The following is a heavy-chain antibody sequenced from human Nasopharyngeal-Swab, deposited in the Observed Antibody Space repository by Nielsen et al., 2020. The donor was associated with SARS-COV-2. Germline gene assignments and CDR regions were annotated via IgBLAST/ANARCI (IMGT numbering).Heavy chain of an antibody. Sequence: VRQMPGKGLLWVSRIDTDGTITDYADSVKGRFTISRDNAKNTLYLQMNSLRAGDTAVYYCARDVGGRDNYWGQGALVTVSS. D-gene: IGHD2-15*01. CDR3: ARDVGGRDNY. V-gene: IGHV3-74*01. J-gene: IGHJ4*02. CDR2: IDTDGTIT.